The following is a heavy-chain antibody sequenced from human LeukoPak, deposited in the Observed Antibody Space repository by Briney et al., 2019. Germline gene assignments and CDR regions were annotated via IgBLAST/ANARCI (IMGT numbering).Heavy chain of an antibody. CDR2: TAYDGSNK. CDR3: ARETRGMANGSGSYRFDP. J-gene: IGHJ5*02. CDR1: GFTLNRYA. Sequence: GTSLRLSCAASGFTLNRYAVQWVRQAPGKGLEWMAITAYDGSNKYYADSVRGRFTISRDNSKNTLYLEMNSLRGEDTAVYYCARETRGMANGSGSYRFDPWGQGTLVTVSS. V-gene: IGHV3-30*04. D-gene: IGHD3-10*01.